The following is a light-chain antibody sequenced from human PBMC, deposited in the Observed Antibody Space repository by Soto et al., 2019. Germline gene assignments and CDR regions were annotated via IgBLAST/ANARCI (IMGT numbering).Light chain of an antibody. CDR3: KVWDSSSDRDVV. V-gene: IGLV3-21*04. J-gene: IGLJ2*01. CDR1: NIGSKS. Sequence: SYELTQPRSVSVAPGKTARITCGGNNIGSKSVHWYQQKPGQAPVLVIYYDSDRPSGIPERFSGSNSGNTATLTISRVEAGDEAEYYCKVWDSSSDRDVVFGGGTKVTVL. CDR2: YDS.